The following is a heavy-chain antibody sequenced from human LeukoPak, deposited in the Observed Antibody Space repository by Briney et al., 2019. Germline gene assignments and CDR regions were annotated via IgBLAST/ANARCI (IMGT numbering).Heavy chain of an antibody. Sequence: PGGSLRLSCAASGFTFSNYVVTWVRQAPGKGLEWVSAISGSGGSTYYADSVKGRFTISRDNSKNTLYLQMNSLRAEDTAVYYCAKANVVAAMADWFDPWGQGTLVTVSS. CDR3: AKANVVAAMADWFDP. V-gene: IGHV3-23*01. J-gene: IGHJ5*02. CDR1: GFTFSNYV. D-gene: IGHD2-15*01. CDR2: ISGSGGST.